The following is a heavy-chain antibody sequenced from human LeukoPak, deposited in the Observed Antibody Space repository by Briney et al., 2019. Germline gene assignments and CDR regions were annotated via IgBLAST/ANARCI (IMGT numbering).Heavy chain of an antibody. CDR1: GFTFSSYG. CDR2: ISGSGGST. CDR3: AKGLAGTDYFDY. J-gene: IGHJ4*02. V-gene: IGHV3-23*01. Sequence: GGSLRLSCAASGFTFSSYGMSWVRQAPGKGLEWVSAISGSGGSTYYADSVKGRFTISRDNSKNTLYLQMNSLRAEDTAVYYCAKGLAGTDYFDYWGQGTLVTVSS. D-gene: IGHD6-13*01.